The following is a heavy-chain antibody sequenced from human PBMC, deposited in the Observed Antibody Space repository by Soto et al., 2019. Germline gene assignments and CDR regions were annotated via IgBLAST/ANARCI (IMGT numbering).Heavy chain of an antibody. CDR2: MNPNSGHT. D-gene: IGHD4-4*01. V-gene: IGHV1-8*01. CDR1: GYTFTSYD. CDR3: ARGGLQVALYGVDY. Sequence: QVQLVQSGAEVKQPGASVKVSCKASGYTFTSYDINWVRQATGQGLEWMGWMNPNSGHTGFAQSFQGRVIMTRNTSIGTAYMELSSLRSDDTAVYYCARGGLQVALYGVDYWGQGSLVTVSS. J-gene: IGHJ4*02.